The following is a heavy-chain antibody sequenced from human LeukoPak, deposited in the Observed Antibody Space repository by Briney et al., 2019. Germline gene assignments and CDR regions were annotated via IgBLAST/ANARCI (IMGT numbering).Heavy chain of an antibody. CDR1: GYTFTGYY. CDR3: ARERDKKYYYDSSGYYVLFY. Sequence: ASVKVSCKASGYTFTGYYMHWVRRAPGQGLEWMGRINPNSGGTNYAQKFQGRVTMTRDTSISTAYMELSRLRSDDTAVYYCARERDKKYYYDSSGYYVLFYWGQGTLVTVSS. CDR2: INPNSGGT. V-gene: IGHV1-2*06. D-gene: IGHD3-22*01. J-gene: IGHJ4*02.